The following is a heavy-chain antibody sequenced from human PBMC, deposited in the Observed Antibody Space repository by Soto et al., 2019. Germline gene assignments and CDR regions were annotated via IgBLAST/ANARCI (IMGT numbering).Heavy chain of an antibody. CDR3: ARVIAAAVDFDY. J-gene: IGHJ4*02. CDR1: GYTFPSYG. D-gene: IGHD6-13*01. Sequence: ASVKVSCKASGYTFPSYGISWVRQAPGQGLEWMGWISAYNGNTNYAQKLQGRVTMTTDTSTSTAYMELRSLRSDDTAVYYCARVIAAAVDFDYWGQGTLVTSPQ. CDR2: ISAYNGNT. V-gene: IGHV1-18*01.